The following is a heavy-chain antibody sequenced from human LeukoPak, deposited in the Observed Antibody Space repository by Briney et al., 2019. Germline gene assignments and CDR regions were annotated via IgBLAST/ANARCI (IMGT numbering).Heavy chain of an antibody. D-gene: IGHD7-27*01. CDR2: IRHDGTDQ. Sequence: GGSLRLSCAASGVTFSSYSMNWVRQAPGKGLEWLTFIRHDGTDQHYADSVRGRFTISRDNSKNTVYLQMNSLRPEDTALYYCAKDGNWASVSWGQGTLVTVSS. CDR1: GVTFSSYS. V-gene: IGHV3-30*02. J-gene: IGHJ5*02. CDR3: AKDGNWASVS.